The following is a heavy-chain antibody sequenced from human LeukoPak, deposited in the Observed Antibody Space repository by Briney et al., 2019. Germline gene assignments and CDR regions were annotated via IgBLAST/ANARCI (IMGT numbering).Heavy chain of an antibody. Sequence: ASVKVSCKASGYSFSSCGITWVRQVPGQGPGWMGWISTVNGNSRYAQNFQGRVTLTTDTSTDTAHLQLTSLRSDDTAIYYCARVRDSANWWGAFDIWGQGTMVTVSS. CDR1: GYSFSSCG. J-gene: IGHJ3*02. V-gene: IGHV1-18*01. CDR3: ARVRDSANWWGAFDI. D-gene: IGHD2-8*02. CDR2: ISTVNGNS.